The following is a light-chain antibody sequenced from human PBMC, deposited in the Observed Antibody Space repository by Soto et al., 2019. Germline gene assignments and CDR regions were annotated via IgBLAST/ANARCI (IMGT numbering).Light chain of an antibody. CDR3: QQYNDWPLT. CDR1: QSVSSN. CDR2: GAS. Sequence: EIVMTQSPATLSVSPGERVTLSCRASQSVSSNLAWYQQKPGQAPRVVIYGASTRATGIPARFSGSGSGTEFTLTISSLQSEDFAVYYCQQYNDWPLTFGGGTKVEV. V-gene: IGKV3-15*01. J-gene: IGKJ4*01.